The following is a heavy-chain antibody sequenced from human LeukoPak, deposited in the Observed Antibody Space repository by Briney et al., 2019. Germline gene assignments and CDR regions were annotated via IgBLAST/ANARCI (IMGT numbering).Heavy chain of an antibody. V-gene: IGHV3-30*18. CDR1: GFTFSSYG. D-gene: IGHD3-3*01. CDR2: ISYDGSNK. Sequence: GRSLRLSCVASGFTFSSYGMHWVRQAPGKGLEWVAIISYDGSNKFYADSVRDRFTISRDNSKNMLFLQVNSLRTEDTAVYYCAKDHRFFEYLGKAFDIWGQGTMVTVSS. CDR3: AKDHRFFEYLGKAFDI. J-gene: IGHJ3*02.